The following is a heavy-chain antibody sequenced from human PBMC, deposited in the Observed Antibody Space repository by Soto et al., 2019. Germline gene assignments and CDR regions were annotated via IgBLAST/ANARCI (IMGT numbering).Heavy chain of an antibody. D-gene: IGHD3-3*01. J-gene: IGHJ6*02. Sequence: PGGSLRLSCAASGFTFSSYSMNWVRQAPGKGLEWVSSISSSSSYIYYADSVKGRFTISRDNAKNSLYLQMNSLRAEDTAVYYCARDRPDDFWSGYYYYYYGMDVWGQGTTVTVSS. CDR2: ISSSSSYI. V-gene: IGHV3-21*01. CDR3: ARDRPDDFWSGYYYYYYGMDV. CDR1: GFTFSSYS.